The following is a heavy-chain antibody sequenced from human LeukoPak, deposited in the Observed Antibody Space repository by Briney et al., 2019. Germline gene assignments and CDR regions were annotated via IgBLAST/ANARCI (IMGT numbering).Heavy chain of an antibody. D-gene: IGHD3-22*01. CDR1: GYTFTGYY. J-gene: IGHJ4*02. V-gene: IGHV1-2*02. CDR2: INPNSGGT. CDR3: ASYYYDSTGYYISGY. Sequence: GASVTVSCTASGYTFTGYYMHWVRQAPGQGLEWMGWINPNSGGTNYAQTFQGRVTMNRDTSISTAYMEMSRLRSDDTAVYYCASYYYDSTGYYISGYWGQGTLVTVSS.